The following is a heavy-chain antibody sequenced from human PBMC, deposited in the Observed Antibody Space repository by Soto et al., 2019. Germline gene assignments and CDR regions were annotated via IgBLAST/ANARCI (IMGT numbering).Heavy chain of an antibody. J-gene: IGHJ3*01. CDR2: ISSGSSTI. Sequence: GSVILSCAAARFTFSSYSMNWVRQSPGKGLEWVSYISSGSSTIYYADSVKGRFTISRDNAQNSLYLQMNSLRAEDTAVYYCAKTYSSGRGAFDVWGQGTMVTVSS. CDR1: RFTFSSYS. CDR3: AKTYSSGRGAFDV. V-gene: IGHV3-48*01. D-gene: IGHD6-19*01.